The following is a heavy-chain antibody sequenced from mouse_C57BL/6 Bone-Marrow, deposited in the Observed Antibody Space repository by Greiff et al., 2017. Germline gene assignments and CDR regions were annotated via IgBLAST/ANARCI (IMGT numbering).Heavy chain of an antibody. CDR3: ARALEIRLRLDY. CDR1: GYTFTSYW. Sequence: QVQLQQPGAELVRPGSSVKLSCKASGYTFTSYWMHWVKQRPIQGLEWIGNIDPSDSETHYNQKFKDKATLTVDKSSSTAYMQLSSLTSEDSAVYYGARALEIRLRLDYWGRGTTLTVSS. D-gene: IGHD3-2*02. J-gene: IGHJ2*01. V-gene: IGHV1-52*01. CDR2: IDPSDSET.